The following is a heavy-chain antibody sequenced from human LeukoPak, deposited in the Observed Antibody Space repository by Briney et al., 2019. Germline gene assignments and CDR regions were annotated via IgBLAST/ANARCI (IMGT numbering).Heavy chain of an antibody. CDR1: GYNFIEYF. V-gene: IGHV1-2*02. CDR3: ARESRQATGSRAFMFDH. J-gene: IGHJ4*02. Sequence: GASVKVSCKVSGYNFIEYFIHWVRQAPGQGPEWMGWINPNSGGTSYAPKFKDRVTMTRDTSISTAYMELSMLKFDDTAMYYCARESRQATGSRAFMFDHWGQETLVSVSS. D-gene: IGHD1-1*01. CDR2: INPNSGGT.